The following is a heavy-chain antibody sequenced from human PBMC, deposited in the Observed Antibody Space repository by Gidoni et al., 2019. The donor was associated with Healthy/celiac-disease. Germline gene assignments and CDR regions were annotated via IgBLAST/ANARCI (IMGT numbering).Heavy chain of an antibody. CDR1: GFTFSSYG. CDR3: AREGIAARTLDY. J-gene: IGHJ4*02. CDR2: IWYDGSNK. Sequence: QVQLVESGGGVVQPGRSLRLSCAASGFTFSSYGMHWVRQAPGKGLGWVGGIWYDGSNKYYADPVEGRFHLSRDNSQNPLYLQMNRLGAQDTAVYYCAREGIAARTLDYLGPGTLVPVSS. D-gene: IGHD6-6*01. V-gene: IGHV3-33*01.